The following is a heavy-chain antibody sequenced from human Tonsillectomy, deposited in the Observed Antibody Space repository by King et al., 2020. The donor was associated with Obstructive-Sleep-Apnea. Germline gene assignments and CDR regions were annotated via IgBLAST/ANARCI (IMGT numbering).Heavy chain of an antibody. CDR2: IRYDGNYI. J-gene: IGHJ6*02. CDR3: VGVRLSALRSPGGDMDV. D-gene: IGHD3-16*01. CDR1: RFTFSNHG. Sequence: VQLVESGGGVVQPGGSLRLSCTASRFTFSNHGMYWVRQPPGKGLQWVAFIRYDGNYIYYADSVRGRFTISRDNSKSTLSLQMDSLRAEDTAVYYCVGVRLSALRSPGGDMDVWGRGTTVTVSS. V-gene: IGHV3-30*02.